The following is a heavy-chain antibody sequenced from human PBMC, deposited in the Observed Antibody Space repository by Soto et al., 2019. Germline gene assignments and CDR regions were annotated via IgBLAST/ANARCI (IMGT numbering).Heavy chain of an antibody. J-gene: IGHJ5*02. Sequence: GSLRLSCGASGFNFSNYGMHWVRQPPGKGLEWVAIIANNGNKKFYTESVKGRFSVSRDNSENTLFLEMNSLRPEDTGVYYCATTTVVAAAGFDPWGHGTRVTVSS. D-gene: IGHD2-15*01. V-gene: IGHV3-30*03. CDR3: ATTTVVAAAGFDP. CDR1: GFNFSNYG. CDR2: IANNGNKK.